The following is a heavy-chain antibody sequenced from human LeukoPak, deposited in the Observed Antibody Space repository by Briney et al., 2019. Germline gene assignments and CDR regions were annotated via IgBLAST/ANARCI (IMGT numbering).Heavy chain of an antibody. D-gene: IGHD3-16*01. CDR3: ARDGGSLDYYYYGMDV. CDR1: GYTFTSYA. V-gene: IGHV7-4-1*02. J-gene: IGHJ6*02. Sequence: GASVKVSCKASGYTFTSYAMNWVRQAPGQGLEWMGWINTNTGNPTYAQGFTGRFVFSLDTSVSTAYLQISSLKAEDTAVYYCARDGGSLDYYYYGMDVWGQGTTVTVSS. CDR2: INTNTGNP.